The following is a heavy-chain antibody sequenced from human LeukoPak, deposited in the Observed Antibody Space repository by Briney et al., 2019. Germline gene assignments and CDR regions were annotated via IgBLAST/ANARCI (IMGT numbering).Heavy chain of an antibody. Sequence: GASMKVSCKASGYTFADFYIHWVRQAPGRGLEWMGWINTNSGATNYAQKFQGRVTVTRDTSISTAYLDLSRLTSDDTAIYYCARDLSITMVRAPFYWGPGTPVTVSS. CDR3: ARDLSITMVRAPFY. J-gene: IGHJ4*02. D-gene: IGHD3-10*01. CDR2: INTNSGAT. CDR1: GYTFADFY. V-gene: IGHV1-2*02.